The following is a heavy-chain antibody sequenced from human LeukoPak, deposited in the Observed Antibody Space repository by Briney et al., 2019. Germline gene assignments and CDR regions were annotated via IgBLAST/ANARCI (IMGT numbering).Heavy chain of an antibody. CDR3: AKGSSRYFDC. Sequence: GGSLRLSCAASGFTFSNYPMSWVRQAPGKGLEWVSSISGSGGATYYADSVKGRFTMSRDNAKNTLHLKMNSLRAEDTAIYYCAKGSSRYFDCWGQGTLVTVSS. CDR1: GFTFSNYP. CDR2: ISGSGGAT. J-gene: IGHJ4*02. V-gene: IGHV3-23*01.